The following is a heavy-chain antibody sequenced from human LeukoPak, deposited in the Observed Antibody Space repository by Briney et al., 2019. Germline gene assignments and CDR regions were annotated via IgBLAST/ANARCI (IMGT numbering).Heavy chain of an antibody. J-gene: IGHJ2*01. Sequence: GASVEVSCKASDYTFTSYGISWVRQAPGQGLEWMGWISAYNGNTNYAQKLQGRVTMTTDTSTSTAYMELRSLRSDDTAVYYCARGTKDYYDSSGPGSYFDLWGRGTLVTVSS. V-gene: IGHV1-18*01. CDR2: ISAYNGNT. D-gene: IGHD3-22*01. CDR3: ARGTKDYYDSSGPGSYFDL. CDR1: DYTFTSYG.